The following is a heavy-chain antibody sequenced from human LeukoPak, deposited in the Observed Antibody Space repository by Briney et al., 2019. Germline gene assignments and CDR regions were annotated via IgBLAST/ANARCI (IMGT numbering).Heavy chain of an antibody. V-gene: IGHV1-69*05. CDR3: ARVSQDWFDP. CDR2: IIPIFGTA. J-gene: IGHJ5*02. CDR1: GGTFSSYA. Sequence: ASVKVSCKASGGTFSSYAISWVRQAPGQGLEWMGRIIPIFGTANYAQKFQGRVTITTDESTSTAYMELSSLRSEDTAVYYCARVSQDWFDPWGQGTLVTVSS.